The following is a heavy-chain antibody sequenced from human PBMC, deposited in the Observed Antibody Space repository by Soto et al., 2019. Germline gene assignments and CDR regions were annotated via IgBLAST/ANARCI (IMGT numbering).Heavy chain of an antibody. Sequence: SQTLSLTCVISGDSVSSNSAAWNWIRQSPSRGLEWLGRTYYRSKWYNDYAVSVKSRITINPDTSKNQFSLQLNSVTPEDTAVYYFARENQGYCSGGSCYGYWFDPWGQGTLVTVSS. V-gene: IGHV6-1*01. J-gene: IGHJ5*02. CDR1: GDSVSSNSAA. CDR3: ARENQGYCSGGSCYGYWFDP. D-gene: IGHD2-15*01. CDR2: TYYRSKWYN.